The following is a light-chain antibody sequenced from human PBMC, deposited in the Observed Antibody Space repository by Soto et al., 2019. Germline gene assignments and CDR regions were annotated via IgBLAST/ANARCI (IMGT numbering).Light chain of an antibody. CDR3: SSYRSGSILYV. J-gene: IGLJ1*01. CDR1: SSDIGAYNY. Sequence: QSVLTQPASVSGSPGQSITISCTGSSSDIGAYNYVSWFQQYPGKAPKLIISEVSNRPSGVSNRFSGSKSGTAASLTISGLQTEDEADYYCSSYRSGSILYVFGTGTKVTVL. V-gene: IGLV2-14*01. CDR2: EVS.